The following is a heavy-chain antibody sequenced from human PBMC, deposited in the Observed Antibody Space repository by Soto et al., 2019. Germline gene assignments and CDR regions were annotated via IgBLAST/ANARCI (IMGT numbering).Heavy chain of an antibody. Sequence: ASVKVSCKASGYTFTSYGISWVRQARGQWLEWMGWISAYNGNTNYAQKLQGRVTMTTDTSTSTAYMELRSLRSDDTAVYYCARDSLGYCSSTSCYSHKYYYYYGMDVWGQGTTVTVSS. V-gene: IGHV1-18*04. J-gene: IGHJ6*02. CDR2: ISAYNGNT. D-gene: IGHD2-2*01. CDR3: ARDSLGYCSSTSCYSHKYYYYYGMDV. CDR1: GYTFTSYG.